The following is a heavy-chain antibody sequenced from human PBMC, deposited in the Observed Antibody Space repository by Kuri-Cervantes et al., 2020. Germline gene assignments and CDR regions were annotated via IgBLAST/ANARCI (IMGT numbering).Heavy chain of an antibody. V-gene: IGHV1-18*01. CDR1: GYMFTDNG. Sequence: ASVKVSCKASGYMFTDNGIHWVRQAPGQGLEWMGWISAYNGNTNYAQKLKGRVTMTTDTSTSTAYMELRSLRSDDTAVYYCARDAAFDGSVRFDPWGQGTLVTVSS. J-gene: IGHJ5*02. CDR3: ARDAAFDGSVRFDP. D-gene: IGHD3-22*01. CDR2: ISAYNGNT.